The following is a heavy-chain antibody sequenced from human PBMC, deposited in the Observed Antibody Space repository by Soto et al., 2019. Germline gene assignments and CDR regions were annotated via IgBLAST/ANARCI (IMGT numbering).Heavy chain of an antibody. D-gene: IGHD3-10*01. CDR1: GDSISTYN. CDR3: VRQGIGVLHGLVDV. CDR2: FRSGGGP. V-gene: IGHV4-59*08. J-gene: IGHJ6*02. Sequence: QVQLQESGPGLVKPSETLSLTCTVSGDSISTYNLAWIRQPPGKGLEWIGYFRSGGGPSYNPSLKSRVAISADTSMKQCSLRLSSVTAADTAVYYCVRQGIGVLHGLVDVWGQGTTVTVSS.